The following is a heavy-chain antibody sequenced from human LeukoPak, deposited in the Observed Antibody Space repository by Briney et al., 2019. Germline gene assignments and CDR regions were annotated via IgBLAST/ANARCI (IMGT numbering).Heavy chain of an antibody. D-gene: IGHD6-6*01. V-gene: IGHV4-61*02. J-gene: IGHJ4*02. Sequence: KPSETLSLTCTVSGGSISSGSYYWSWIRQPAGKGLEWIGRIYTSGSTNYNPSLKSRVTISVDTSKNQFSLKLSSVTAADTAVYYCARDYATAARSLDYWGQGTLVTVSS. CDR1: GGSISSGSYY. CDR3: ARDYATAARSLDY. CDR2: IYTSGST.